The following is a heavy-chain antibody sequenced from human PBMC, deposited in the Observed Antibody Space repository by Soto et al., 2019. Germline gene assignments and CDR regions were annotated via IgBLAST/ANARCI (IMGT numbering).Heavy chain of an antibody. CDR2: IYYSGST. CDR1: GGSISSYY. J-gene: IGHJ6*02. V-gene: IGHV4-59*01. Sequence: SETLSLTCTVSGGSISSYYLSWIRQPPGKGLEWIGYIYYSGSTNYNPSLKSRVTISVDTSKNQFSLKLSSVTAADTAVYYCATGIAAAGTNYYYYGMDVWGQGTTVTVYS. D-gene: IGHD6-13*01. CDR3: ATGIAAAGTNYYYYGMDV.